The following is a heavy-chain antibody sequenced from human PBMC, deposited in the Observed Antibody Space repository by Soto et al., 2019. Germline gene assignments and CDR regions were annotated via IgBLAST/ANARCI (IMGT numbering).Heavy chain of an antibody. J-gene: IGHJ4*02. CDR2: MNPSSGNA. CDR3: AREPNYFDY. V-gene: IGHV1-8*01. Sequence: ASVKVSCKASGYTFTNYDINWVRQAAGQGLEWMGWMNPSSGNADYVQKFQGRVTMTTDTSTSTADMELRSLRSDDTAVYYCAREPNYFDYWGQGTLVTVSS. CDR1: GYTFTNYD.